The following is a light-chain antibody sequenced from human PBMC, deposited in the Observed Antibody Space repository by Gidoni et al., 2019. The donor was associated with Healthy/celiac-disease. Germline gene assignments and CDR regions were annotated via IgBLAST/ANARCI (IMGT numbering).Light chain of an antibody. CDR3: QQYYSTPDT. CDR2: WAS. J-gene: IGKJ2*01. Sequence: VPLGERATINCKSSQSVLYSSNNKNYLAWYQQKPGQPPKLLIYWASTRESGVPDRFSGSGSGTDFTLTISSLQAEDVAVYYCQQYYSTPDTFGQGTKLEIK. CDR1: QSVLYSSNNKNY. V-gene: IGKV4-1*01.